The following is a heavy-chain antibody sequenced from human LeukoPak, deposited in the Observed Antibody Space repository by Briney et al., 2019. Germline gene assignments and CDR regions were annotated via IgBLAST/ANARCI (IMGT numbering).Heavy chain of an antibody. CDR1: GFTFDDYA. V-gene: IGHV3-9*01. CDR2: ISWNSGSI. CDR3: ARDLFPAYYYDSSGLD. Sequence: PGGSLRLSCAASGFTFDDYAMHWVRQAPGKGLEWVSGISWNSGSIYYADSVKGRITISRDNAKNSLYLQMNSLRAEDTAVYYCARDLFPAYYYDSSGLDWGQGTLVTVSS. D-gene: IGHD3-22*01. J-gene: IGHJ4*02.